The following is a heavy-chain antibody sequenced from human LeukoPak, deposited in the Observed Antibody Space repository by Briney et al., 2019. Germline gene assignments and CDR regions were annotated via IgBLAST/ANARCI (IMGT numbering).Heavy chain of an antibody. D-gene: IGHD2-21*01. CDR1: GGSISSGSYY. J-gene: IGHJ3*02. CDR3: AKNSLPYDAFDI. CDR2: IYTSGST. V-gene: IGHV4-61*02. Sequence: SETLSLTCTVSGGSISSGSYYWSWIRQPAGKGLEWIGRIYTSGSTNYNPSLKSRVTISVDTSKNQFSLKLSSVTAADTAVYYCAKNSLPYDAFDIWGQGTMVTVSS.